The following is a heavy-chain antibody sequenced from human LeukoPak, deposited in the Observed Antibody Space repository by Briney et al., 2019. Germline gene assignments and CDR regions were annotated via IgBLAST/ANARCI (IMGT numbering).Heavy chain of an antibody. V-gene: IGHV1-2*02. D-gene: IGHD3-3*01. Sequence: ASVKVSCKASGYTFTGYYMHWVRQAPGQGLEWMGWINPNSGGTNYAQKFQGRVTMTRDTSISTAYMELSRLRSDDTAVYYCARDPGGNYDFWSGYLQTYYYYYYYMDVWGKGTTVTVSS. CDR1: GYTFTGYY. CDR2: INPNSGGT. CDR3: ARDPGGNYDFWSGYLQTYYYYYYYMDV. J-gene: IGHJ6*03.